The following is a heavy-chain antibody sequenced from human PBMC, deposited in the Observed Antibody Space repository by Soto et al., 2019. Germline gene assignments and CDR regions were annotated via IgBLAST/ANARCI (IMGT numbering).Heavy chain of an antibody. CDR2: IKSKTDGGTA. J-gene: IGHJ4*02. D-gene: IGHD3-9*01. V-gene: IGHV3-15*01. Sequence: GGSLILSCVASGFNLSHPWMTWVRQAAGKGLEWVGRIKSKTDGGTADYAAPVKGRATISRDDSKNTVYLQMNSLKTEDTAVEDWTKGIYYDTLPGYHNVPYWRQGA. CDR1: GFNLSHPW. CDR3: TKGIYYDTLPGYHNVPY.